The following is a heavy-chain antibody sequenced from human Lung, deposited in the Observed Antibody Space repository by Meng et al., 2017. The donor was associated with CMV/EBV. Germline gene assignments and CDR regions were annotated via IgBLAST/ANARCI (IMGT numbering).Heavy chain of an antibody. CDR3: GTDH. CDR2: IKNHIDGGTT. CDR1: GFTFPNAW. Sequence: GGSLRLCCAASGFTFPNAWMSWIRQAPGKGLEWIGRIKNHIDGGTTDYAAPVKDRFTISRDDSKNTLYLQMYSLKTDDTAVYYCGTDHWGQGTLVTVSS. J-gene: IGHJ4*02. V-gene: IGHV3-15*01.